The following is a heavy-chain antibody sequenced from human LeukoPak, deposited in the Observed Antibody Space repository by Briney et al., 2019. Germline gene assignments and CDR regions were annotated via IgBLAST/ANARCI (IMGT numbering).Heavy chain of an antibody. D-gene: IGHD6-19*01. CDR3: ARAREQWLVPPLDY. V-gene: IGHV4-31*03. CDR1: GGSISSGGFY. J-gene: IGHJ4*02. Sequence: SETLSLTCTVSGGSISSGGFYWRWIRQPPGKGLEWIGYIYYSVSTYYNPALKSRVTISVDTSKYQFSLRLSSVTAAITAGYYCARAREQWLVPPLDYWGQGTLVTVSS. CDR2: IYYSVST.